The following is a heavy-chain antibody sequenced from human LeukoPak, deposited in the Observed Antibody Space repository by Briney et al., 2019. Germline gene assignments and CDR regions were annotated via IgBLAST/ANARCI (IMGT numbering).Heavy chain of an antibody. CDR2: ISGSGGST. D-gene: IGHD5-18*01. Sequence: PGGSLRLSCAASGFTFSSYAMSWVRQAPGKGLEWVSAISGSGGSTYYADSVKGRFTISRDNAKNSLSLQMNSLRAEDTAVYYCARDLWGYSPHAYWGQGTLVTVSS. J-gene: IGHJ4*02. CDR3: ARDLWGYSPHAY. CDR1: GFTFSSYA. V-gene: IGHV3-23*01.